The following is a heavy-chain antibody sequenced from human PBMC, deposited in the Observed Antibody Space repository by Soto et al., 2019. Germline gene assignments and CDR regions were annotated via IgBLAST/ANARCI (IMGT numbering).Heavy chain of an antibody. Sequence: SETLSLTCAVYGGSFSGYYWTWIRQPPGKGLEWIGEINHGGRNNYNPSLKSRVTISVDTSKNQISLKLSSLTAADTAVYYCARAIEATAGTWYFDSWGQGTPVTVSS. CDR2: INHGGRN. CDR1: GGSFSGYY. CDR3: ARAIEATAGTWYFDS. D-gene: IGHD6-13*01. V-gene: IGHV4-34*01. J-gene: IGHJ4*02.